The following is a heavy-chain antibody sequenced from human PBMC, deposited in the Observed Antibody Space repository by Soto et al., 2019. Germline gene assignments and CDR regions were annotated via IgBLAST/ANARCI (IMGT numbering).Heavy chain of an antibody. CDR3: ARKQFPYCGGDCYAPYFDY. CDR1: GYTFTSYG. V-gene: IGHV1-18*04. J-gene: IGHJ4*02. CDR2: ISAYNGNP. Sequence: QVQLVQSGAEVKKPGASVKVSCKASGYTFTSYGISWVRQAPGQGLEWMGWISAYNGNPNYAQKLQGRVTMTTDTSTSTAYMELRSLRSDDTAVYYCARKQFPYCGGDCYAPYFDYWGQGTLVTVSS. D-gene: IGHD2-21*02.